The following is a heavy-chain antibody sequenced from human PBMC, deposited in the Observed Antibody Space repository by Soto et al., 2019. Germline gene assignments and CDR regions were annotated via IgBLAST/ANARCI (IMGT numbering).Heavy chain of an antibody. CDR2: IYYSGST. V-gene: IGHV4-31*03. CDR3: ARISLLGRFDP. CDR1: GGSISSGGYY. D-gene: IGHD3-16*01. J-gene: IGHJ5*02. Sequence: SETLSLTFTVSGGSISSGGYYWSWIRQHPGKGLEWIGYIYYSGSTYYNPSLKSRVAISVDTSNNQFYLKLSSVTAAATAVYYCARISLLGRFDPWGQGTLVTVSS.